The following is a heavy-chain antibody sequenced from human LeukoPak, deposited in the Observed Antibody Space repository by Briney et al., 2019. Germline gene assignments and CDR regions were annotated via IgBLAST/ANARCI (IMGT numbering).Heavy chain of an antibody. CDR2: INPEDGET. CDR1: GYTFVDYY. J-gene: IGHJ6*03. D-gene: IGHD1-14*01. CDR3: STDWPGPTYHMNV. V-gene: IGHV1-69-2*01. Sequence: GASVKVSCKASGYTFVDYYIHWLQQAPGRGLEWMGRINPEDGETIYAGKFQDRVVISADTSRDTAYMELSSLKSVDTAVYYCSTDWPGPTYHMNVWGEGTSVTVSS.